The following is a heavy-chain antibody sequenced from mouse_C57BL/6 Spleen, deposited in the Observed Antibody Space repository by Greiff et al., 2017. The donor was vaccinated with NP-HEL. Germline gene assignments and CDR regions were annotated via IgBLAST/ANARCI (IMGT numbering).Heavy chain of an antibody. CDR1: GYTFTSYW. CDR2: IDPSDSYT. V-gene: IGHV1-69*01. CDR3: ARNPYGSSYDFDY. D-gene: IGHD1-1*01. Sequence: QVHVKQPGAELVMPGASVKLSCKASGYTFTSYWMHWVKQRPGQGLEWIGEIDPSDSYTNYNQKFKGKSTLTVDKSSSTAYMQLSSLTSEDSAVYYCARNPYGSSYDFDYWGQGTTLTVSS. J-gene: IGHJ2*01.